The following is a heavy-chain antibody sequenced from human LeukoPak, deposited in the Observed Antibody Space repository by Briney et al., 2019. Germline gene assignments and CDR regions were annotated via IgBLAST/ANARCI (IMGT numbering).Heavy chain of an antibody. V-gene: IGHV4-34*01. CDR1: GGSFSGYY. Sequence: PSETLSLTCAVYGGSFSGYYWSWIRQPPGKGLEWIGEINHSGSTNYNPSLKSRVTIPVDTSKNQFSLKLSSVTAADTAVYYCATSSGYGAFDIWGQGTMVTVSS. J-gene: IGHJ3*02. D-gene: IGHD5-12*01. CDR2: INHSGST. CDR3: ATSSGYGAFDI.